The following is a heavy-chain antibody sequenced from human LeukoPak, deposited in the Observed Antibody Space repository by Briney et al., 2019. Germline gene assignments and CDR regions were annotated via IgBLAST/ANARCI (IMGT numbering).Heavy chain of an antibody. D-gene: IGHD3-9*01. J-gene: IGHJ4*02. CDR2: IWYDGNNI. CDR1: GFTFSSYG. V-gene: IGHV3-33*01. Sequence: HPGGSLRLSCAASGFTFSSYGMHWVRQAPGKGLEWVAVIWYDGNNIYYADSVKGRFTISRDNSKNTLYLQMNSLRAEDTAVYYCARSTSSEYDIYHFDYWGQGTLVTVSS. CDR3: ARSTSSEYDIYHFDY.